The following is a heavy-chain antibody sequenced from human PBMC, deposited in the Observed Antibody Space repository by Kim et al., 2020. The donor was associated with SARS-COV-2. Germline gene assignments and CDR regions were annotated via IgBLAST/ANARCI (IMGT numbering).Heavy chain of an antibody. CDR2: ISGSDSST. D-gene: IGHD3-9*01. Sequence: GGSLRLSCAASGFTFSSYAMSWVRQAPGKGLGWVSTISGSDSSTYYADSVKGHFTISRDNSKNTLYLQMNSLRAEDTAVYYCAKAWAISSDYWGQGTLVTVSS. V-gene: IGHV3-23*01. CDR1: GFTFSSYA. CDR3: AKAWAISSDY. J-gene: IGHJ4*02.